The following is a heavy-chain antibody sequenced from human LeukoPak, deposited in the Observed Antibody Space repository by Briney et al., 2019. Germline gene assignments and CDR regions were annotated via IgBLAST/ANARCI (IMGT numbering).Heavy chain of an antibody. D-gene: IGHD6-19*01. J-gene: IGHJ2*01. CDR3: ARDLLVSSGWYWYFDL. V-gene: IGHV4-59*12. CDR2: IYYSGST. CDR1: GGSISSYY. Sequence: SETLSLTCTVSGGSISSYYWSWIRQPPGKGLEWIGYIYYSGSTNYNPSLKSRVTISIDTSKNQFSLRLNSVTAADTAVYYCARDLLVSSGWYWYFDLWGRGTLVTVSS.